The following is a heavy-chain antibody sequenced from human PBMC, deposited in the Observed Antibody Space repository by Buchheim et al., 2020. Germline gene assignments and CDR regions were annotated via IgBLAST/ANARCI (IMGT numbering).Heavy chain of an antibody. Sequence: QVQLAQSGPEVREPGASVRVSCKTSGYIFIDYYMHWVRQAPGQGLEWMARIDVKSGETDFAQKFRGWVTVTRDTHTNTVYMDLARLRFDDTAIYYCARGSGIAEPHPDFDYWGQGTL. CDR3: ARGSGIAEPHPDFDY. D-gene: IGHD6-13*01. CDR1: GYIFIDYY. V-gene: IGHV1-2*04. J-gene: IGHJ4*02. CDR2: IDVKSGET.